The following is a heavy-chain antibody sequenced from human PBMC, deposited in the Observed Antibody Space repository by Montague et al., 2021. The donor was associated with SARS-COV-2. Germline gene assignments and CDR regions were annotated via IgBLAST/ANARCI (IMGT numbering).Heavy chain of an antibody. V-gene: IGHV4-39*01. CDR2: NYYSGGT. CDR1: GGSISSSSYF. J-gene: IGHJ4*02. Sequence: SETLSLTCSVSGGSISSSSYFWVWIRQPPGKGLVWIVSNYYSGGTYPNSSLKIRVTISVYTSKNQFSLKLSAVTAADTAVYYRARHLNYRDYCGVDYWGQGTLVTVSS. D-gene: IGHD4-17*01. CDR3: ARHLNYRDYCGVDY.